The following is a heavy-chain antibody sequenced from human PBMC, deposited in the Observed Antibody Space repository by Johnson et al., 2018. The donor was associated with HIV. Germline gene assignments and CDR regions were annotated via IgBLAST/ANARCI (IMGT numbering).Heavy chain of an antibody. D-gene: IGHD6-19*01. J-gene: IGHJ3*02. CDR2: IGTAGDT. CDR1: GFTFSSYD. V-gene: IGHV3-13*01. Sequence: VQLVESGGGVVQPGGSLRLSCAASGFTFSSYDMHWVRQATGKGLEWVSAIGTAGDTSYQGSVKGRFTIYRENAKNSLYLQMNSLRAGDTAVYYCSRASKVISSGLSRGAFDIWGQGTMVTVSS. CDR3: SRASKVISSGLSRGAFDI.